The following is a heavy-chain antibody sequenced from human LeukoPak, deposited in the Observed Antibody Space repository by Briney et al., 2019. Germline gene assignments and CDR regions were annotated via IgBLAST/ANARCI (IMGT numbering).Heavy chain of an antibody. V-gene: IGHV4-39*07. D-gene: IGHD3-22*01. J-gene: IGHJ4*02. CDR2: IYYSGST. CDR1: GGSISSSSYY. CDR3: ARDSPRYDSSGYSPYFDY. Sequence: PSETLSLTCTVSGGSISSSSYYWGWIRQPPGRGLEGIGSIYYSGSTYYNPSLKSRVTISVDTSKNQFSLKLSSVTAADTAVYYCARDSPRYDSSGYSPYFDYWGQGTLVTVSS.